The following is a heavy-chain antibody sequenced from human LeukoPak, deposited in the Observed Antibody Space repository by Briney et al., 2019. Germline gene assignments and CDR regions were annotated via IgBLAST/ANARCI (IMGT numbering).Heavy chain of an antibody. V-gene: IGHV1-46*01. CDR1: GYTFTSYY. CDR3: ARGTGEGYTYGRYYFDY. J-gene: IGHJ4*02. Sequence: ASVKVSCKASGYTFTSYYINWVRQAPGQGLEWMGIINPSGGRTTYAQKFQGRVTMTRDTSISTAYVELSRLRSDDTAVYYCARGTGEGYTYGRYYFDYWGQGTLVTVSS. D-gene: IGHD5-18*01. CDR2: INPSGGRT.